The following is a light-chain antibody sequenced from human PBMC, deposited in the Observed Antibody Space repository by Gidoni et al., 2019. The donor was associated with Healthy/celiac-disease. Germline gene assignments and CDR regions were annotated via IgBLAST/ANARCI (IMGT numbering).Light chain of an antibody. CDR3: QQRSNWLGIT. V-gene: IGKV3-11*01. CDR1: QSVSSY. CDR2: DAS. Sequence: EMVLTQAQATLSLSPGERATLSCRASQSVSSYLAWYQQKPGQAPRLLIYDASNTATGIPARFSGSGSGTDFTLTLSSLEPEDFAVYYCQQRSNWLGITFGQXTRLEIK. J-gene: IGKJ5*01.